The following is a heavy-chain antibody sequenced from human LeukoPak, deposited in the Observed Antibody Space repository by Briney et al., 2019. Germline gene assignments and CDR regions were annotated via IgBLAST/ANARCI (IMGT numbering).Heavy chain of an antibody. V-gene: IGHV3-23*01. CDR2: ISGSGANT. CDR1: GFTFSSYA. CDR3: AKVSWANYFDY. J-gene: IGHJ4*02. Sequence: PGGSLRLSCAVSGFTFSSYAMSWVRQAPGKGLEWLSTISGSGANTYSADSVRGRFTISRDNSKNTLYLQMNSLRAEDTAIYYCAKVSWANYFDYWGQGTLVTVSS. D-gene: IGHD6-13*01.